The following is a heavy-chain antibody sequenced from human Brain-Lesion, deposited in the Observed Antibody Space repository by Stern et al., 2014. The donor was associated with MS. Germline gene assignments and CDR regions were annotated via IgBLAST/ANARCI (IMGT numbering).Heavy chain of an antibody. CDR1: GDSINSGGHY. J-gene: IGHJ5*02. Sequence: QVQLQESGPGLVKPSQTLSLTCTVSGDSINSGGHYWSWIRQRPGQGLEWIGSIYNSGATFYSPSLKGRVTISLDTSKNQFSLTLSSVTAADTAIYYCASRWSGTYYGQNWFDPWGQGILVTVSS. CDR3: ASRWSGTYYGQNWFDP. D-gene: IGHD1-26*01. V-gene: IGHV4-31*03. CDR2: IYNSGAT.